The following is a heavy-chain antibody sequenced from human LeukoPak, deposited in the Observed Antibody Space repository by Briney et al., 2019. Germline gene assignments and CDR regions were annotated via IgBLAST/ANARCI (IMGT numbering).Heavy chain of an antibody. D-gene: IGHD2-2*02. CDR1: GFTFGGYA. V-gene: IGHV3-49*04. CDR2: IRSKAYGGTT. CDR3: TRDRIVVVPAAIGYFDY. Sequence: QPGRSLRLSCTASGFTFGGYAMSWVRQAPGKGLEWVGFIRSKAYGGTTEYAASVKGRFTISRDDSKSIAYLQMNSLKTEDTAVYYCTRDRIVVVPAAIGYFDYWGQGTLVTVSS. J-gene: IGHJ4*02.